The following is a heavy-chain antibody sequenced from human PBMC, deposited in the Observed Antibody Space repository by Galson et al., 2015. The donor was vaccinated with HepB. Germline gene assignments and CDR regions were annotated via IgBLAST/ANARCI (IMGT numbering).Heavy chain of an antibody. CDR2: IKSKSDGETT. J-gene: IGHJ4*02. CDR3: TTIQVKEVDYDILTGYYHGRDYFDY. D-gene: IGHD3-9*01. Sequence: LRLSCAASGFTFSNAWMSWVRQAPGKGLEWVGRIKSKSDGETTDYAAPVKGRFTISRDDSKNTLYLQMNSLKTEDTAVYYCTTIQVKEVDYDILTGYYHGRDYFDYWGQGTLVTVSS. CDR1: GFTFSNAW. V-gene: IGHV3-15*01.